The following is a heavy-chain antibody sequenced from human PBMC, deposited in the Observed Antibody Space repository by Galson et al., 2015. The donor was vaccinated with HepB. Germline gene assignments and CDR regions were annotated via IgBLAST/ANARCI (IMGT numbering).Heavy chain of an antibody. Sequence: QSGAEVKKPGESLKISCKGSGYSFTSYWIGWVRQMPGKGLEWMGIIYPGDSDTRYSPSFQGQVTISADKSISTAYLQWSSLKAAYTAMYYCARHRSEQKTSFIIDYWGQGTLVTVSS. CDR2: IYPGDSDT. CDR1: GYSFTSYW. D-gene: IGHD1/OR15-1a*01. J-gene: IGHJ4*02. CDR3: ARHRSEQKTSFIIDY. V-gene: IGHV5-51*01.